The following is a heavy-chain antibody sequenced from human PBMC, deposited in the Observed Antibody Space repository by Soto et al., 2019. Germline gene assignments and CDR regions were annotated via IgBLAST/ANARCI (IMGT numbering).Heavy chain of an antibody. CDR1: GDSISNLDYF. D-gene: IGHD3-10*01. J-gene: IGHJ4*02. CDR2: IYKSATT. CDR3: ARLVYDTRLNYMYFDF. V-gene: IGHV4-39*07. Sequence: SETLSLTCSVSGDSISNLDYFWAWIRQPPGQALEYIGYIYKSATTYYYPSFERRVAISVDTSKNQFSLKLTSVTAADTAIYFCARLVYDTRLNYMYFDFWDQGALVTVSS.